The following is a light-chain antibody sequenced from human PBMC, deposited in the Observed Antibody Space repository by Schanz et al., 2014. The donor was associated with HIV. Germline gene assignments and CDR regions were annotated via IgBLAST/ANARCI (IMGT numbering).Light chain of an antibody. J-gene: IGKJ4*01. CDR3: QQYGSSPRT. V-gene: IGKV4-1*01. CDR2: WAS. CDR1: QSVFYSSNNKNY. Sequence: DIVMTQSPDSLAVSLGERATINCKSSQSVFYSSNNKNYLAWYQQKPGQPPKLLIYWASTRESGVPDRFSGSGSGTDFTLTISSLQTEDFAVYSCQQYGSSPRTFGGGTKVEIK.